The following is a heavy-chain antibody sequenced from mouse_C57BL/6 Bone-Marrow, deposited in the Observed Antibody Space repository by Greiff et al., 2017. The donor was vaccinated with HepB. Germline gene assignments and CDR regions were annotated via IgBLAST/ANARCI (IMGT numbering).Heavy chain of an antibody. Sequence: VQLQQSGPVLVKPGASVKMSCKASGYTFTDYYMNWVKQSHGKSLEWIGVINPYNGGTSYNQKFKGKATLTVDKSSSTAYMELNSLTSEDSAVYYCAEDYYDSSPYWYFDVWGTGTTVTVSS. D-gene: IGHD1-1*01. CDR1: GYTFTDYY. CDR2: INPYNGGT. V-gene: IGHV1-19*01. CDR3: AEDYYDSSPYWYFDV. J-gene: IGHJ1*03.